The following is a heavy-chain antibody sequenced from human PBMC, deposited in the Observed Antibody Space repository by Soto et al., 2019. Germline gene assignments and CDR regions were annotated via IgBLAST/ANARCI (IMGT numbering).Heavy chain of an antibody. J-gene: IGHJ4*02. CDR1: GGSISSGNW. Sequence: SETLSLTCAVSGGSISSGNWWSWVRQPPGKGLEWIGEIYHSGSTNYNPSLKSRVTISVDTSKNQFSLKLSSVTAADTAVYYCARARGARYFDYWGQGTLVTVS. D-gene: IGHD2-15*01. CDR2: IYHSGST. V-gene: IGHV4-4*02. CDR3: ARARGARYFDY.